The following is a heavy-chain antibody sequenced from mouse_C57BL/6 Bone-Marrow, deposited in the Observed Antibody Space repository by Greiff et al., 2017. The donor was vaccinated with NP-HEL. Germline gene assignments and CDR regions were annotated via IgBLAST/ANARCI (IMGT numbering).Heavy chain of an antibody. CDR2: TSSGSSTI. J-gene: IGHJ2*01. D-gene: IGHD1-1*01. V-gene: IGHV5-17*01. Sequence: EVQLVESGGGLVKPGGSLKLSCAASGFTFSDYGMHWVRQAPEKGLEWVAYTSSGSSTIYYADTVKGRFTISRDNAKNTLFLQMTSLRSEDTAMYYCARGGTTVVATFDYWGQGTTLTVSS. CDR3: ARGGTTVVATFDY. CDR1: GFTFSDYG.